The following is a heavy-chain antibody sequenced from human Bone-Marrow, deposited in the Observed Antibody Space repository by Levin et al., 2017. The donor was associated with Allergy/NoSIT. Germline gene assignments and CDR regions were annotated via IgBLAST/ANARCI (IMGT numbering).Heavy chain of an antibody. CDR1: GGYFSGSY. V-gene: IGHV4-34*01. CDR2: FNPTGNT. CDR3: AKGICIHGSCYSGGAH. Sequence: SETPSLSCDVYGGYFSGSYWTWIRQPPGKGLEWIGEFNPTGNTNYNPSLKGRVTISVDTSKNQFSLTMTSVTAADTAVYYCAKGICIHGSCYSGGAHWGQGTQVTVSS. D-gene: IGHD2-15*01. J-gene: IGHJ4*02.